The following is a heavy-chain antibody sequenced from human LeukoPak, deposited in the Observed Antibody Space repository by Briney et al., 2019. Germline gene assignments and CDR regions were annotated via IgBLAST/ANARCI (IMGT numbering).Heavy chain of an antibody. CDR1: GFTFDDYG. CDR2: INWNGGST. Sequence: PGGSLRLSCAASGFTFDDYGMSWVRQVPGKGLEWVSGINWNGGSTGNADSVKGRFTISRDNAKNTLYLQMNSLRAEDTAVYYCAKSTGMVATRYFDYWGQGTLVTVSS. J-gene: IGHJ4*02. D-gene: IGHD5-12*01. V-gene: IGHV3-20*04. CDR3: AKSTGMVATRYFDY.